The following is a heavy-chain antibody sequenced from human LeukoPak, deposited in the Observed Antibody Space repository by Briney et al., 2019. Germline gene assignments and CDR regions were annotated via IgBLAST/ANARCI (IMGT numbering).Heavy chain of an antibody. D-gene: IGHD3-16*01. CDR1: GGSISSSSYY. V-gene: IGHV4-39*07. Sequence: SETLSLTCTVSGGSISSSSYYWGWIRQPPGKGLEWIGSIYYSGSTYYNPSLKSRVTISVDTSKNQFSLKLSSVTAADTAVYYCARDFGREYFDYWGQGTLVTVSS. CDR2: IYYSGST. CDR3: ARDFGREYFDY. J-gene: IGHJ4*02.